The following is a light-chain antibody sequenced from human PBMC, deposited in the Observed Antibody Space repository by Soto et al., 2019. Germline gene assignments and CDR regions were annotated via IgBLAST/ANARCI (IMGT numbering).Light chain of an antibody. V-gene: IGKV1-16*01. Sequence: DIQMTQSPSSLSASVGDRVTITCRASQGINNYLAWYQQKPGKAPKSLIYATSILQSGVPLRFGGGGSGTQFTLTISSLQPEDTATYYCLQYDTYPVVFGGGTNVEI. CDR2: ATS. CDR3: LQYDTYPVV. J-gene: IGKJ4*01. CDR1: QGINNY.